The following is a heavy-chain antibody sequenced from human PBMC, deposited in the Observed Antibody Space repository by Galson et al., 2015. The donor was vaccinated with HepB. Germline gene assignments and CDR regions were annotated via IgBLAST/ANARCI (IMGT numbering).Heavy chain of an antibody. J-gene: IGHJ5*02. V-gene: IGHV1-8*01. CDR1: GYTFTSYD. Sequence: SVKVSCKASGYTFTSYDINWVRQATGQGLEWMGWMNPNSGNTGYAQKFQGRVTMTRNTSISTAYMELSSLRSEDTAVYYCARGKNNPGRTNWFDPWGQGTLVTVSS. CDR2: MNPNSGNT. CDR3: ARGKNNPGRTNWFDP. D-gene: IGHD1-14*01.